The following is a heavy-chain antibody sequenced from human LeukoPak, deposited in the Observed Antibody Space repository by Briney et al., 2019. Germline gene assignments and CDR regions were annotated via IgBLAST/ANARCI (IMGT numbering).Heavy chain of an antibody. CDR2: MNPTSGNT. V-gene: IGHV1-8*01. CDR1: GYTFTSYD. Sequence: ASVKVSCKASGYTFTSYDINWVRQATGQGREWMGWMNPTSGNTGYAQKFQGRVTMTRNTSISTAYMELSSLRSEDTAVYYCARGLSYRAYYDFWSGAGGMDVWGQGTTVTVSS. J-gene: IGHJ6*02. D-gene: IGHD3-3*01. CDR3: ARGLSYRAYYDFWSGAGGMDV.